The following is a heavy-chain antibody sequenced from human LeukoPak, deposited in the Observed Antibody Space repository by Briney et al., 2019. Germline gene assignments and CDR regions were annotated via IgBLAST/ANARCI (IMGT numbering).Heavy chain of an antibody. CDR3: ARLHSSGWYEAPVDYFDY. D-gene: IGHD6-19*01. J-gene: IGHJ4*02. CDR1: RVSVSIYY. Sequence: SETLSLTCTVSRVSVSIYYWSWIRQPPGKGLEWIGYFSYSGSTNYNPSLKSRVTISVDTSKNQFSLKLSSVTAADTAVYYCARLHSSGWYEAPVDYFDYWGQGTLVTVSS. V-gene: IGHV4-59*08. CDR2: FSYSGST.